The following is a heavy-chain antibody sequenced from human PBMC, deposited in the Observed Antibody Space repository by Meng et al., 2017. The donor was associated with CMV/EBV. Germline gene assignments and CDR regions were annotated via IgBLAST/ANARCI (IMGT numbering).Heavy chain of an antibody. V-gene: IGHV4-34*01. CDR1: GGCFSGYY. CDR2: INHSGRT. Sequence: VQLQQWGAALFKTSEPRSLTCAVYGGCFSGYYWTWIRQPPGKGLECIGEINHSGRTNYNPSLKSRVTISVYTSKNQFSLKLSSVTAADTAVYYCASSLTYPDYWGQGTLVTVSS. CDR3: ASSLTYPDY. J-gene: IGHJ4*02. D-gene: IGHD2-15*01.